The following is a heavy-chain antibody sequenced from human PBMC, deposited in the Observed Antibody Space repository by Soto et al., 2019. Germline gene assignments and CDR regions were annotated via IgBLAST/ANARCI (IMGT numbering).Heavy chain of an antibody. J-gene: IGHJ6*02. Sequence: PGGSLRLSCAASGFTFSSYEMNWARQAPGKGLEWFSYISSSGSTIYYADSVKGRFTISRDNTKNSLYLQMDSLRAEDTAVYYCARYNWNYYGLDVWGQGTTVTVSS. CDR1: GFTFSSYE. V-gene: IGHV3-48*03. CDR3: ARYNWNYYGLDV. CDR2: ISSSGSTI. D-gene: IGHD1-20*01.